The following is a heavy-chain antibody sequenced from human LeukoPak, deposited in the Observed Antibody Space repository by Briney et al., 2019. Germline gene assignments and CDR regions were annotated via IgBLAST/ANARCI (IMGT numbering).Heavy chain of an antibody. CDR2: ISSSSSYI. J-gene: IGHJ6*03. CDR3: ARPPDNYYYYYMDV. Sequence: MAGGSLRLSCAASGLTFSSYSMNWVRQAPGKGLEWVSSISSSSSYIYYADSVKGRFTISRDNAKNSLYLQMNSLRAEDTAVYYCARPPDNYYYYYMDVWGKGTTVTVSS. V-gene: IGHV3-21*01. CDR1: GLTFSSYS.